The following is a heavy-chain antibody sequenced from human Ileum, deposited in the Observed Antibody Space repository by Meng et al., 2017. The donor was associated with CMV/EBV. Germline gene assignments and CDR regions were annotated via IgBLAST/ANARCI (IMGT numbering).Heavy chain of an antibody. Sequence: ASVKVSCKASGYTFTSYYMHWVRQAPGQGLEWMGIINPSGGSTSSAQKFRGRVTITRDTSTSTVYMQLSSLRSEDTAVYYCALGGSTSPTDFFYGMDVWGQGTTVTVSS. D-gene: IGHD2-2*01. CDR3: ALGGSTSPTDFFYGMDV. J-gene: IGHJ6*02. CDR2: INPSGGST. CDR1: GYTFTSYY. V-gene: IGHV1-46*03.